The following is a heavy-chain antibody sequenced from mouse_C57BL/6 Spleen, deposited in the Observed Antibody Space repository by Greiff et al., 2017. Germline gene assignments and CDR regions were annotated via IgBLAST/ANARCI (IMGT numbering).Heavy chain of an antibody. V-gene: IGHV7-3*01. CDR2: IRNKANGYTT. Sequence: EVKLMESGGGLVQPGGSLSLSCAASGFTFTDYYMSWVRQPPGKALEWLGFIRNKANGYTTEYSASVKGRFTISRDNSQSILYLQMNALRAEDSATYYCARSSYEYDGAWFAYWGQGTLVTVSA. J-gene: IGHJ3*01. CDR1: GFTFTDYY. D-gene: IGHD2-4*01. CDR3: ARSSYEYDGAWFAY.